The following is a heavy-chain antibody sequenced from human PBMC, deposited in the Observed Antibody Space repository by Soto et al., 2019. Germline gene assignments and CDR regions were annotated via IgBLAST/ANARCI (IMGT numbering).Heavy chain of an antibody. CDR1: GFTFSNYA. D-gene: IGHD2-15*01. CDR3: AKDLFVFQKAAPYYFDY. J-gene: IGHJ4*01. CDR2: ISSSGGST. V-gene: IGHV3-23*01. Sequence: EVQLLESGGGLVQPGGSLRLSCAASGFTFSNYAMNWVRQAPGKGLEWVSAISSSGGSTYYADSVKGRFTISRGSSKNTLYLLMNSLRAEDTALYYCAKDLFVFQKAAPYYFDYWGHGTLVTVSS.